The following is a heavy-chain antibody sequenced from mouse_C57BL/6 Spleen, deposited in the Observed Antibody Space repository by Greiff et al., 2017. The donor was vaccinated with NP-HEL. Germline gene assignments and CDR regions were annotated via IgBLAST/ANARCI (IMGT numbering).Heavy chain of an antibody. CDR3: ARLGNDCDAVAY. D-gene: IGHD2-4*01. V-gene: IGHV1-52*01. Sequence: VQLQQSGAELVRPGSSVKLSCKASGYTFTSYWMHWVKQRPIQGLEWIGNIDPSDSETHYNQKFKDKATLTVDKSSSTAYMQLSSLTSEESAVYYCARLGNDCDAVAYWGQGTRVTVSA. J-gene: IGHJ3*01. CDR2: IDPSDSET. CDR1: GYTFTSYW.